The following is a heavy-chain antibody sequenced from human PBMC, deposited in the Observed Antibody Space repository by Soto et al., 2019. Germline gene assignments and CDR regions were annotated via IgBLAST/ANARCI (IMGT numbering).Heavy chain of an antibody. D-gene: IGHD2-15*01. CDR1: GFTFSIYA. CDR2: ISFDGKKI. CDR3: ARRDFYCRGRNCFSGDYAMDV. Sequence: GGSLILSCTASGFTFSIYAMHWVRQAPGKGLDWVSIISFDGKKIDYAGSVRGRFTISRDNSQNTLYLQMDSLTTEDTAVYYCARRDFYCRGRNCFSGDYAMDVWGQGTTVTVSS. V-gene: IGHV3-30*04. J-gene: IGHJ6*02.